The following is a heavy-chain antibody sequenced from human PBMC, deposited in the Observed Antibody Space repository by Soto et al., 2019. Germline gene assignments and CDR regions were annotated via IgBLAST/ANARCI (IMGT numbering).Heavy chain of an antibody. Sequence: TLSLTCTVSGGSISSGGYYWSWIRQHPGKGLEWIGYIYYSGSTYYNPSLKSRVTISVDTSKNQFSLKLSSVTAADTAVYYCASRYSSSWYFDYWGQGTLVTVSS. V-gene: IGHV4-31*03. CDR2: IYYSGST. CDR1: GGSISSGGYY. J-gene: IGHJ4*02. CDR3: ASRYSSSWYFDY. D-gene: IGHD6-13*01.